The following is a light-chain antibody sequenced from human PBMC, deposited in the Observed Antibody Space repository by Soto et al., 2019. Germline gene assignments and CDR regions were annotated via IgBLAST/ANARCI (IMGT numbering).Light chain of an antibody. Sequence: DIVMTQSPDSLAVSLGERAAINCKSIQSVVYSSNNKNYLAWYQQKPGQPPKLVIYWAPTRESGVPDRFSGSGSGTDFTLTVSSLQAEDVAVYYCQQYYTTPITFGQGTRLEIK. V-gene: IGKV4-1*01. CDR1: QSVVYSSNNKNY. J-gene: IGKJ5*01. CDR3: QQYYTTPIT. CDR2: WAP.